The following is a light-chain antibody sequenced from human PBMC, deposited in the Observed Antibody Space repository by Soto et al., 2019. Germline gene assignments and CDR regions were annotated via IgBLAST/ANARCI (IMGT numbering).Light chain of an antibody. CDR2: KNN. Sequence: QSVLTQPPSASGTPGQRVTISCSGSSSNIGSNYVYWYQQLPGTAPKLLIYKNNQRPSGVPDRFSGSKSGTSASLAISGPRSEDEADYYCAAWDDSLSGHVVFGGGTKLTVL. CDR3: AAWDDSLSGHVV. V-gene: IGLV1-47*01. J-gene: IGLJ2*01. CDR1: SSNIGSNY.